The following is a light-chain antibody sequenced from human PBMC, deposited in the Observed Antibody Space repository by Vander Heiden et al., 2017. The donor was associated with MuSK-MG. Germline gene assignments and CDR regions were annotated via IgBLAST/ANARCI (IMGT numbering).Light chain of an antibody. CDR1: SSNIGSNT. CDR2: RNN. Sequence: HSVLTQPPSASGTPGQRVTISCSGSSSNIGSNTVNWYQQLPGTAPKLLIYRNNQRPSGVPDRFSGSKSGTSASLAISGLQSEDEADYYCAAWDDSLNGWVLGGGTKLTVL. CDR3: AAWDDSLNGWV. J-gene: IGLJ3*02. V-gene: IGLV1-44*01.